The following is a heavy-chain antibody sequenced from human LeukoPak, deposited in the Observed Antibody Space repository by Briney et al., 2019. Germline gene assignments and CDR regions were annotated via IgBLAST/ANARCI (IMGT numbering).Heavy chain of an antibody. D-gene: IGHD5-18*01. CDR1: GYTFTSYG. CDR3: AREIFSYVDTAIRNWFDP. J-gene: IGHJ5*02. CDR2: ISAYNGNT. V-gene: IGHV1-18*01. Sequence: ASVTVSCKASGYTFTSYGISWVRQAPGQGLEWMGWISAYNGNTNYAQKLQGRVTMTTDTSTSTAYMELRSLRSDDTAVYYCAREIFSYVDTAIRNWFDPWGQGTLVTVSS.